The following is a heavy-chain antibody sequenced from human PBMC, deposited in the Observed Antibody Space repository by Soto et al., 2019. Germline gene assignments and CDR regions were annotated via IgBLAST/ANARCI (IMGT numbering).Heavy chain of an antibody. CDR2: IYYSGIT. D-gene: IGHD6-6*01. CDR1: GGSISSGGYS. V-gene: IGHV4-31*03. J-gene: IGHJ5*02. Sequence: QVPLQESGTGLVKPSQTLSLTCTVSGGSISSGGYSWSWIRQHPGKGLEWIGYIYYSGITYFNPSIKSRLTISVDMSKNQFALQLSSLTAEDTAVYYCARAGHSSPSEGASWFDPWGQGTMVTVSS. CDR3: ARAGHSSPSEGASWFDP.